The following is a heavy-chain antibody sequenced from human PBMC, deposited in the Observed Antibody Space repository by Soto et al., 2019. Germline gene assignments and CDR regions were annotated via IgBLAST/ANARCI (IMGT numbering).Heavy chain of an antibody. CDR3: ARVDVLRFLEWSLKGGMDV. Sequence: ASVKFSCKASGYTFTSYAMHWVRQAPGQRLEWMGWINAGNGNTKYSQKFQGRVTITRDTSASTAYMELSSLRSEDTAVYYCARVDVLRFLEWSLKGGMDVWGQGTTVTVSS. D-gene: IGHD3-3*01. J-gene: IGHJ6*02. CDR2: INAGNGNT. CDR1: GYTFTSYA. V-gene: IGHV1-3*01.